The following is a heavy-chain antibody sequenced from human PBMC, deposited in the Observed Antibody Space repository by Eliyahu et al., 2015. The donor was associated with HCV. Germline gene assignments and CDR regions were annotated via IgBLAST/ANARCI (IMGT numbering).Heavy chain of an antibody. CDR2: ISYDASDE. D-gene: IGHD3-16*01. Sequence: QVHLVESGGGVVQPGRSLRLSCAASGLTFSRIGMYWIRQAPGKGLEWVAFISYDASDEKYVASVKGRFTISRDNSKNTLYLQMTSLKREDTAIYYCVKGDEGDHGGMDVWGNGTTVTVSS. J-gene: IGHJ6*04. CDR1: GLTFSRIG. V-gene: IGHV3-30*18. CDR3: VKGDEGDHGGMDV.